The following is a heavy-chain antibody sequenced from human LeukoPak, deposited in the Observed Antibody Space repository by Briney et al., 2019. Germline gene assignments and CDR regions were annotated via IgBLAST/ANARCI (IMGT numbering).Heavy chain of an antibody. Sequence: PSETLSLTCTVSGGSISSYYWSWIRQPPGKGLEWIGYIYYRGSTNYNPSLKSRVTISVDTSKNQFSLKLSSVTAADTAVYYCARDRVAAAGDYYYYGMDVWGQGTTVTVSS. D-gene: IGHD6-13*01. CDR3: ARDRVAAAGDYYYYGMDV. J-gene: IGHJ6*02. CDR1: GGSISSYY. CDR2: IYYRGST. V-gene: IGHV4-59*01.